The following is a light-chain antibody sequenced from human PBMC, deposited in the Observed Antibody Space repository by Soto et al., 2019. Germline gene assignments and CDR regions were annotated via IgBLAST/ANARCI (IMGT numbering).Light chain of an antibody. CDR2: KAS. J-gene: IGKJ1*01. V-gene: IGKV1-5*03. Sequence: DLPMTQSPSTLSASVGDRVAITCRASQSISIWLAWYQQKPGKAPKLLIYKASSLESGVPSRFSGSGSGTEFTLTISSLQPDDFATYYCQQYNNYSWTFGQGTKLEIK. CDR1: QSISIW. CDR3: QQYNNYSWT.